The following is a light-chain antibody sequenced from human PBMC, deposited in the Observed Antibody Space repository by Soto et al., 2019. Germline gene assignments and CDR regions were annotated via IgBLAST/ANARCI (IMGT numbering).Light chain of an antibody. CDR1: QGISSY. CDR2: DAS. CDR3: LQDYNYPLT. J-gene: IGKJ4*01. V-gene: IGKV1-6*01. Sequence: AIQLTQSPSSLSASVGDGVTLACRSSQGISSYLGWYQQKPGKAPNLLIYDASTLHSGVPSRFSGSGSGTDFTLTISSLRPEDFATYYCLQDYNYPLTFGGGTKVDIK.